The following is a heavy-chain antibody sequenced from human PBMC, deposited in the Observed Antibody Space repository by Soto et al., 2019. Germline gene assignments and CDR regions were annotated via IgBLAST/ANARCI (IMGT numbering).Heavy chain of an antibody. CDR3: AKDGELLPYYYYVLDV. V-gene: IGHV3-23*01. J-gene: IGHJ6*02. CDR2: ISGSGGST. Sequence: GGSLRLSCAASGFTFSSYAMSWVRQAPGKGLEWVSAISGSGGSTYYADSVKGRFTISRDNSKNTLYLQMNSLRAEDTAVYYCAKDGELLPYYYYVLDVWGQGTTVTGSS. D-gene: IGHD3-10*01. CDR1: GFTFSSYA.